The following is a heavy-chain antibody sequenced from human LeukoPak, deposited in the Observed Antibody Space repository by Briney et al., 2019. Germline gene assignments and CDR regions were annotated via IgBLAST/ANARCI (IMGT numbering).Heavy chain of an antibody. CDR2: ISSSSSYI. V-gene: IGHV3-21*01. Sequence: GGSLRLSCAASGFTFSSYSMNWVRQAPGKGLEWVSSISSSSSYIYYADSVKGRFTISRDNAKNSLYLQMNSLRAEDAAVYYCARGLGIVLMVYAIDPYYMDAWGKGTTVTVSS. J-gene: IGHJ6*03. CDR3: ARGLGIVLMVYAIDPYYMDA. CDR1: GFTFSSYS. D-gene: IGHD2-8*01.